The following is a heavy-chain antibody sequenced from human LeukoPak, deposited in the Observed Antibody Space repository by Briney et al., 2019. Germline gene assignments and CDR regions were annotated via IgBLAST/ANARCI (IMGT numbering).Heavy chain of an antibody. V-gene: IGHV4-61*02. CDR1: GGSISSGSYY. D-gene: IGHD3-10*01. CDR3: ARDPGFGELLFDY. J-gene: IGHJ4*02. CDR2: IYTSGST. Sequence: PSQTLSLTCTVSGGSISSGSYYWSWIRQPAGKGLEWIGRIYTSGSTNYNPSLKSRVTISVDTSKNQFSLKLSSVTAADTAVYYCARDPGFGELLFDYWGQGTLVTVSS.